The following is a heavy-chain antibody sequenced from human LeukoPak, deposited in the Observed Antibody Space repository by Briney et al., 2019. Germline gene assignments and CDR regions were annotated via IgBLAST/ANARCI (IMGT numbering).Heavy chain of an antibody. Sequence: GGSLRLSCAASGFTFSNAWMSWVRQAPGKGLEWVGRIKSKTDGGTTDYAAPVKGRFTISRDDSKNTLYLQMNSLKTEDTAVYYCTTAAGIYYGMDVWRQGTTVTVSS. CDR1: GFTFSNAW. D-gene: IGHD6-13*01. CDR3: TTAAGIYYGMDV. CDR2: IKSKTDGGTT. V-gene: IGHV3-15*01. J-gene: IGHJ6*02.